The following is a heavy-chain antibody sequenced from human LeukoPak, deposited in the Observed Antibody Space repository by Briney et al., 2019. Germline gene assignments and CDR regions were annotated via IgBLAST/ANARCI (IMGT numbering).Heavy chain of an antibody. J-gene: IGHJ3*02. Sequence: GASVKVSCKVSGYTLTELSMHWVRQAPGKGLEWMGGFDPEDGETIYARKFQGRVTMTEDTSTDTAYMELSSLRSEDTAVYYCATDQITVTTSIPPWTIGAFDIWGQGTMVTVSS. CDR2: FDPEDGET. CDR3: ATDQITVTTSIPPWTIGAFDI. CDR1: GYTLTELS. D-gene: IGHD4-17*01. V-gene: IGHV1-24*01.